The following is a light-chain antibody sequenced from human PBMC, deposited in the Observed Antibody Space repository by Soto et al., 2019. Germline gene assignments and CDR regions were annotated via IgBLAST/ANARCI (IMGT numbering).Light chain of an antibody. Sequence: DFQMTQSPSTLSASVGYRVTITCRASQNINNWVAWYQQKPVKAPKLLLYDASTFQRGVPSRFRGSGFGTEFSLTIRSMQPDDCGSYYCKHTRTCGQGTQGEIK. CDR3: KHTRT. V-gene: IGKV1-5*01. CDR2: DAS. J-gene: IGKJ1*01. CDR1: QNINNW.